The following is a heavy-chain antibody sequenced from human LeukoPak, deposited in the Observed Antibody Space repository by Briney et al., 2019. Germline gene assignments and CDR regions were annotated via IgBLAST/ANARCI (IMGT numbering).Heavy chain of an antibody. J-gene: IGHJ4*02. CDR1: GGSISSYY. CDR2: IYYSGST. D-gene: IGHD4-11*01. Sequence: SETLSLTCTVSGGSISSYYWSWIRQPPGKGLEWIGYIYYSGSTNYNPSLKSRVTISVDTSKNQFSLKLSSVTAADTAVYYCARLDYSNYAADYWGQGTLVTVSS. CDR3: ARLDYSNYAADY. V-gene: IGHV4-59*12.